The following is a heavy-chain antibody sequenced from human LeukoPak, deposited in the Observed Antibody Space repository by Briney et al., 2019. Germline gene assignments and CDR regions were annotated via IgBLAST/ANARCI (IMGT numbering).Heavy chain of an antibody. CDR3: ARELRAAVAGIDY. J-gene: IGHJ4*02. V-gene: IGHV1-2*02. CDR2: INPNSGGT. CDR1: GYTFTCYY. Sequence: GASVKVSCKASGYTFTCYYMHWVRQAPGQGLEWVGWINPNSGGTNYAQKFQGRVTMTRDTSISTAYMELSRLRSDDTAVYYCARELRAAVAGIDYWGQGTLVTVSS. D-gene: IGHD6-19*01.